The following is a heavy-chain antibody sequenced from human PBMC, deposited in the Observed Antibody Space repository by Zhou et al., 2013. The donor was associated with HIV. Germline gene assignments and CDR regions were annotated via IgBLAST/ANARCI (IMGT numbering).Heavy chain of an antibody. J-gene: IGHJ4*02. CDR3: AREWGILGGYYTPGYFDY. Sequence: QVQLVQSGAEVKKPGSSVKVSCKASGGTFSSYAISWVRQAPGQGLEWMGGIIPIFGTANYAQKFQGRVTITTDESTSTAYMELSSLRSEDTAVYYCAREWGILGGYYTPGYFDYWGQGTLVTVSS. D-gene: IGHD3-3*01. CDR1: GGTFSSYA. V-gene: IGHV1-69*05. CDR2: IIPIFGTA.